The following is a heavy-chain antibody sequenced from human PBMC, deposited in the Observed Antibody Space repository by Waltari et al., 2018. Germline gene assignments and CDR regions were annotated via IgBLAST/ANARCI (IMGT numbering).Heavy chain of an antibody. Sequence: EVQLLESGGGLVQPGGSLRLSCAASGFTFSSYAMSWVHQAPGKGLEWVSAISGSGGSTYYADSVKGRFTISRDNSKNTLYLQMNSLRAEDTAVYYCAKEAYYYDSSGYFLHYYFDYWGQGTLVTVSS. D-gene: IGHD3-22*01. J-gene: IGHJ4*02. CDR2: ISGSGGST. CDR3: AKEAYYYDSSGYFLHYYFDY. V-gene: IGHV3-23*01. CDR1: GFTFSSYA.